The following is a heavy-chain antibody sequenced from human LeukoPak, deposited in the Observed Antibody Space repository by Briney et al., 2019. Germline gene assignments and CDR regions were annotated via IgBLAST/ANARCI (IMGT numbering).Heavy chain of an antibody. CDR3: AKDSYYGSGSYFYFDY. CDR2: VSYDGSNK. J-gene: IGHJ4*02. Sequence: GRSLRLSCAASGFTFSSYGMHWVRQAPGKGLEWVAVVSYDGSNKYYADSVKGRFTISRDNSKNTLYPQMNSLRPEDTAVYYCAKDSYYGSGSYFYFDYWGQGTLVTVSS. CDR1: GFTFSSYG. D-gene: IGHD3-10*01. V-gene: IGHV3-30*18.